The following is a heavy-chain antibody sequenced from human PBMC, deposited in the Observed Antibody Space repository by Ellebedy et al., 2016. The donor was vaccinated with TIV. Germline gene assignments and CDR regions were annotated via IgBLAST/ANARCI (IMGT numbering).Heavy chain of an antibody. CDR2: INQDGSEK. D-gene: IGHD2-21*02. CDR1: GFTFNTYA. V-gene: IGHV3-7*01. CDR3: ASKGGGDGI. Sequence: GESLKISXAAPGFTFNTYAMSWVRQAPGKGLEWVANINQDGSEKYYVDSVKGRFTISRDNAKNSLYLQMNSLRAEDTAVYYCASKGGGDGIWGQGTMVTVSS. J-gene: IGHJ3*02.